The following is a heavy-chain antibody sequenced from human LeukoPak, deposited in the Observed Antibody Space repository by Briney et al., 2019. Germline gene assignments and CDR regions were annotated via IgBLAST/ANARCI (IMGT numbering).Heavy chain of an antibody. J-gene: IGHJ4*02. CDR3: ARDPGRITIFGVVPYYFDY. V-gene: IGHV4-30-4*01. CDR2: IYYSGST. CDR1: GGSISSGDYY. Sequence: PSETLSLTCTVSGGSISSGDYYWSWIRQPPGKGLEWIGYIYYSGSTYYNPSLKSRDTISVDTSKNQFSLKLSSVTAADTAVYYCARDPGRITIFGVVPYYFDYWGQGTLVTVSS. D-gene: IGHD3-3*01.